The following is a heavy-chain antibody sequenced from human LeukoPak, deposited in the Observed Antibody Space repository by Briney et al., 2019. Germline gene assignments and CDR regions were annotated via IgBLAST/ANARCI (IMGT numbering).Heavy chain of an antibody. CDR1: GGTFSSYA. CDR3: ARDGYCSGGSCYAARFDP. D-gene: IGHD2-15*01. CDR2: IIPVFGTA. V-gene: IGHV1-69*05. Sequence: SVKVTCKASGGTFSSYAISWVRQAPGQGLEWMGRIIPVFGTANYAQNFQGRVTITTDESTSTAYMELSSLRSEDTAVYYCARDGYCSGGSCYAARFDPWGQGTLVTVSS. J-gene: IGHJ5*02.